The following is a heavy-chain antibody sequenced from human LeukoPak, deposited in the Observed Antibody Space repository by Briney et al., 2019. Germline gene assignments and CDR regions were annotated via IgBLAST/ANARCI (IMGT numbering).Heavy chain of an antibody. CDR3: SRSSYGSGRPYYFDY. J-gene: IGHJ4*02. CDR2: IFYTGST. V-gene: IGHV4-31*03. CDR1: GGSIRSGGYY. Sequence: SETLSLTCTVSGGSIRSGGYYWSWIRQHPGQGLEWIGYIFYTGSTYYNPSLKSRVTISVDTSTNQFSLKLSSVTAADTAVYYCSRSSYGSGRPYYFDYWGQGTLVTVSS. D-gene: IGHD3-10*01.